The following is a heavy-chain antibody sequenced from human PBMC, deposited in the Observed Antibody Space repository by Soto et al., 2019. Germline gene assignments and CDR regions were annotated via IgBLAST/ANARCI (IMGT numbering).Heavy chain of an antibody. CDR3: AHIMITWGGVSALDAFDM. D-gene: IGHD3-16*01. Sequence: ESGPTLVNPTQTLTLTCSFSGFSLSTSRVGVAWIRQPPGKALEWLAIIYWDDDRRYSPSLKTRLAITKDTSKNQVVLTMTNLEPGDTATYYCAHIMITWGGVSALDAFDMWGQGTMVTVSS. J-gene: IGHJ3*02. CDR2: IYWDDDR. CDR1: GFSLSTSRVG. V-gene: IGHV2-5*02.